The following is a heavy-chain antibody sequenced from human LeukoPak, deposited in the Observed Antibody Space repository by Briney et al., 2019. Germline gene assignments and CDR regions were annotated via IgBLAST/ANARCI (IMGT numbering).Heavy chain of an antibody. J-gene: IGHJ4*02. CDR1: GYTFTSYY. CDR2: INTNTGNP. V-gene: IGHV7-4-1*02. D-gene: IGHD3-22*01. Sequence: ASVKVSCKASGYTFTSYYMHWVRQAPGQGLEWMGWINTNTGNPTYAQGFTGRFVFSLDTSVSTAYLQISSLKAEDTAVYYCARDMRYYYDSSGPKGDYWGQGTLVTVSS. CDR3: ARDMRYYYDSSGPKGDY.